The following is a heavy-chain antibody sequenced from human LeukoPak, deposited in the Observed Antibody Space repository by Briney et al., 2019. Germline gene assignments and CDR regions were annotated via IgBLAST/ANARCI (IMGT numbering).Heavy chain of an antibody. J-gene: IGHJ6*03. D-gene: IGHD3-16*01. CDR3: ARGGLPVFYYYMDV. CDR1: GGTFSSYA. Sequence: GASVKVSCKASGGTFSSYAISWVRQAPGQGLEWMGWINPNSGGTNYAQKFQGRVTMTRDTSISTAYMELSRLRSDDTAVYYCARGGLPVFYYYMDVWGKGTTVTVSS. CDR2: INPNSGGT. V-gene: IGHV1-2*02.